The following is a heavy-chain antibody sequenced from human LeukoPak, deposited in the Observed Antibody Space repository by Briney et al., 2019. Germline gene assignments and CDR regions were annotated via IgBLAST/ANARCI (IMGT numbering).Heavy chain of an antibody. CDR2: INHSGST. D-gene: IGHD3/OR15-3a*01. CDR3: ARGGHGTHYYHYYMDV. V-gene: IGHV4-34*01. J-gene: IGHJ6*03. Sequence: SETLSLTCAVYGGSFSGYYWSWIRQPPGKGLEWIGEINHSGSTNYNPSLKSRVTISVDTSKNQFSLKLSSVTAADTAVYYCARGGHGTHYYHYYMDVWGRGTTVTISS. CDR1: GGSFSGYY.